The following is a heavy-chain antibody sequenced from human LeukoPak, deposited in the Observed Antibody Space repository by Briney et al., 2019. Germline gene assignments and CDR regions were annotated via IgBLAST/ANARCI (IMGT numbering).Heavy chain of an antibody. Sequence: PGGSLRLSCAASEFTFSSYAMNWVRQAPGKGLEWVSGISGGGGSTYYADSVKGRFTISRDNSKNTLYLQMNSLRAEDTAVYYCAKVHYYDSSGYYYYYYSMDVWGQGTTVTVSS. CDR1: EFTFSSYA. D-gene: IGHD3-22*01. V-gene: IGHV3-23*01. J-gene: IGHJ6*02. CDR2: ISGGGGST. CDR3: AKVHYYDSSGYYYYYYSMDV.